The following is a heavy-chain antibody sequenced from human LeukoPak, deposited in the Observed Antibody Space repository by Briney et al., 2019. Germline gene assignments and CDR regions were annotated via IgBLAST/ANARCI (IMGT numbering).Heavy chain of an antibody. CDR2: ISYDGSNK. J-gene: IGHJ4*02. CDR1: GFTFSSYG. CDR3: AKVFRLGLYSSSCFDY. D-gene: IGHD6-13*01. Sequence: GGSLRLSCAASGFTFSSYGMHWVRQAPGKGLEWVAVISYDGSNKYYADSVKGRFTISRDNSKNTLYLQMNSLRAEDTAVYYCAKVFRLGLYSSSCFDYWGQGTLVTVSS. V-gene: IGHV3-30*18.